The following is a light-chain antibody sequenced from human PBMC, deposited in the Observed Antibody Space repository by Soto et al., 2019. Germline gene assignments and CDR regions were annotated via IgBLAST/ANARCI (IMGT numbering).Light chain of an antibody. CDR3: LQQYLYPFT. CDR2: AAS. J-gene: IGKJ3*01. Sequence: AIQMTQSPSSLSASVGDRVTITCRASQGIRNDLDWFQQKPGKAPKLLIYAASNLQSGVPARFSGSGSGTDFTLTISSLQPEDFATYYCLQQYLYPFTFGPGTKVDIK. CDR1: QGIRND. V-gene: IGKV1-6*01.